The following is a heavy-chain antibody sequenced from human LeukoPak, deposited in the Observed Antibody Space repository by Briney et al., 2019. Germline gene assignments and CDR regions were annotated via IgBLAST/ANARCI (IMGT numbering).Heavy chain of an antibody. J-gene: IGHJ5*02. V-gene: IGHV3-74*01. CDR1: GFTFSNYW. CDR2: INTDGRST. CDR3: AKEEGYWFDP. Sequence: GGSLRLSCAASGFTFSNYWMHWVRQAPGKGLVWVSRINTDGRSTHYADSVKGRFTISRDNAKNTLYLQMNSLRAEDTALYYCAKEEGYWFDPWGQGTLVTVSS.